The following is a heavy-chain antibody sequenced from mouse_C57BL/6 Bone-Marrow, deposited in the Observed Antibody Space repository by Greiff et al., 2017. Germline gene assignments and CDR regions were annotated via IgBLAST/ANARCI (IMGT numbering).Heavy chain of an antibody. CDR2: INSDGGST. CDR3: ASYYDYDHYAMDY. V-gene: IGHV5-2*01. Sequence: DVHLVESGGGLVQPGESLKLSCESNEYEFPSHDMSWVRKTPEKRLELVAAINSDGGSTYYPDTMERRFIISRDNTKKTLYLQMSSLRSEDTALYYCASYYDYDHYAMDYWGQGTSVTVSS. J-gene: IGHJ4*01. CDR1: EYEFPSHD. D-gene: IGHD2-4*01.